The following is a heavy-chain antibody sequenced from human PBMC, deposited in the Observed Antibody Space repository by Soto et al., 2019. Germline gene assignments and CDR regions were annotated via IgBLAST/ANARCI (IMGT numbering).Heavy chain of an antibody. J-gene: IGHJ5*02. CDR1: GGTSSSYA. Sequence: SVKVSCNASGGTSSSYAISWVRQAPGQGLEWMGGIIPIFGTANYAQKFQGRVTITADESTSTAYMELSSLRSEDTAVYYCARGPLTMVQGVIIPTSLRPWGQGTLVTVSS. CDR3: ARGPLTMVQGVIIPTSLRP. CDR2: IIPIFGTA. D-gene: IGHD3-10*01. V-gene: IGHV1-69*13.